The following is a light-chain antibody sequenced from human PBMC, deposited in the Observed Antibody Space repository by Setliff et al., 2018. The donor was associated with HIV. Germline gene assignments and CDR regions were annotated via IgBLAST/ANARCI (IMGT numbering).Light chain of an antibody. Sequence: QSALTQPRSVSGSPGQSVTISCTGTSSDVGAYNYVSWYQQHPGKAPKPMIYDVTKRPSGVPDRFSGSKSANTAFLTISGLQAEDEADYYCSSYAGNFLFVFGIGTKGTVL. V-gene: IGLV2-11*01. CDR1: SSDVGAYNY. J-gene: IGLJ1*01. CDR2: DVT. CDR3: SSYAGNFLFV.